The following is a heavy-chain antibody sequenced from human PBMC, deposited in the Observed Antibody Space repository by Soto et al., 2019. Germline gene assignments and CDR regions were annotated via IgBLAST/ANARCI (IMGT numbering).Heavy chain of an antibody. J-gene: IGHJ4*02. CDR1: GGSFTSNNW. Sequence: SETLSLTCAVSGGSFTSNNWWTWVRQPPGQGLEWIGEIYRTGSTNYNPSLKSRGTISLDKSENQFSLKVTSLTAADTAVYYCASRDPGTSVDYWGQGTLVTVSS. CDR2: IYRTGST. D-gene: IGHD1-7*01. CDR3: ASRDPGTSVDY. V-gene: IGHV4-4*02.